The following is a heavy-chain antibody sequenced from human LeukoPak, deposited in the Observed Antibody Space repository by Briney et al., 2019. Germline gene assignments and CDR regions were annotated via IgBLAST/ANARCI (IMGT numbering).Heavy chain of an antibody. V-gene: IGHV3-23*01. J-gene: IGHJ4*02. Sequence: GGSLRLSCAASGFSFSSNAMSWVRQAPGKGLEWVSAISGSGGSTYYADSVKGRFTMSRDNSKNTLYLQMNSLRAEDTAVYYCAKPGGQYQLLYYFDYWGQGTLVTVSS. CDR1: GFSFSSNA. CDR3: AKPGGQYQLLYYFDY. D-gene: IGHD2-2*01. CDR2: ISGSGGST.